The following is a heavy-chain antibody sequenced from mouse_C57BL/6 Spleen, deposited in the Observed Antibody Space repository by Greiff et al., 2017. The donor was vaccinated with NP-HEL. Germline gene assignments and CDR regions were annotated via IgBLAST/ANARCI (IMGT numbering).Heavy chain of an antibody. D-gene: IGHD6-1*01. CDR2: IYPGSGNT. V-gene: IGHV1-66*01. J-gene: IGHJ4*01. CDR1: GYSFTSYY. CDR3: ARAGGPNYAMDY. Sequence: VQLQESGPELVKPGASVKISCKASGYSFTSYYIHWVKQRPGQGLEWIGWIYPGSGNTKYNEKFKGKATLTADTSSSTAYMQLSSLTSEDSAVYYCARAGGPNYAMDYWGQGTSVTVSS.